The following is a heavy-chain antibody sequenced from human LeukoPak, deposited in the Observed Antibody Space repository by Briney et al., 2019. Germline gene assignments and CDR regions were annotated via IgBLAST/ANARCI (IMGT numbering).Heavy chain of an antibody. CDR2: ISGSGGST. J-gene: IGHJ4*02. V-gene: IGHV3-23*01. CDR3: AKDRSFGSIAVAGVFDY. D-gene: IGHD6-19*01. CDR1: GFTFSSYA. Sequence: GALRLSCAASGFTFSSYAMSWVRQAPGKGLEWVSAISGSGGSTYYADSVKGRFTISRDNSKNTLYLQMNSLRAEDTAVYYCAKDRSFGSIAVAGVFDYWGQGTLVTVSS.